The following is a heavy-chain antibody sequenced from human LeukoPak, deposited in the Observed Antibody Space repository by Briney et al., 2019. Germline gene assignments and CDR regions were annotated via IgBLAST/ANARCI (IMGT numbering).Heavy chain of an antibody. J-gene: IGHJ4*02. D-gene: IGHD3/OR15-3a*01. V-gene: IGHV3-11*04. CDR3: ARWTRQYYFDY. CDR2: ISSSGSTI. Sequence: GGSLRLSCAASGFTFSDYYMSWIRQAPGKGLEWVSYISSSGSTIYYADSVKGRYTISRDNAKNSLYLQMNSLRAEDTAVYYCARWTRQYYFDYWGQGTLVTVPS. CDR1: GFTFSDYY.